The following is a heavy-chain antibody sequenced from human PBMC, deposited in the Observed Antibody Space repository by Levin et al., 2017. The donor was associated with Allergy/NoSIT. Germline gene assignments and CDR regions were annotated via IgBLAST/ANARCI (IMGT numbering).Heavy chain of an antibody. D-gene: IGHD5-18*01. Sequence: SETLSLTCAVSGGSISSGGYSWSWIRQPPGKGLEWIGNIYLSGSTYDNPSLKSRVTMSVDRSKNQFSLKLSYVTAADTAVYYCARVAVYSYGYYFDYWGPGTLVTVSS. CDR1: GGSISSGGYS. V-gene: IGHV4-30-2*01. J-gene: IGHJ4*02. CDR3: ARVAVYSYGYYFDY. CDR2: IYLSGST.